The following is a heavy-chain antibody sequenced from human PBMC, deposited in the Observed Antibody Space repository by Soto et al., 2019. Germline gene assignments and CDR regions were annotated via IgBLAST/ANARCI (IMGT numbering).Heavy chain of an antibody. V-gene: IGHV1-2*02. D-gene: IGHD3-3*01. CDR3: ARLQDFWSGYSFDY. CDR2: INPNSGGT. J-gene: IGHJ4*02. CDR1: GGTFSSYA. Sequence: QVQLVQSGAEVKKPGSSVKVSCKASGGTFSSYAISWVRQAPGQGLEWMGWINPNSGGTNYAQKFQGRVTMTRDTSISTAYMELSRLRSDDTAVYYCARLQDFWSGYSFDYWGQGTLVTVSS.